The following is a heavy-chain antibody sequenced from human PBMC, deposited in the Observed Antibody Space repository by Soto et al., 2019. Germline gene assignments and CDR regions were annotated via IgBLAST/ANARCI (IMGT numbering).Heavy chain of an antibody. V-gene: IGHV5-10-1*01. CDR3: ARQIYDSDTGPNFQYYFDS. J-gene: IGHJ4*02. Sequence: GESLKISCKGSGYSFAGYWITWVRQKPGEGLEWMGRIDPSDSQTYYSPSFRGHVTISATKSITTVFLQWSSLRASDTAMYYCARQIYDSDTGPNFQYYFDSWGQGTPVTVSS. CDR1: GYSFAGYW. D-gene: IGHD3-22*01. CDR2: IDPSDSQT.